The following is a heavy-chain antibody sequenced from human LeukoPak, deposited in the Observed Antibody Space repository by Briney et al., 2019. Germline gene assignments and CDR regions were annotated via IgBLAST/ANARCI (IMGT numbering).Heavy chain of an antibody. Sequence: SETLSLTCTVSGGSISSYYWSWIRQPPGKGLEWIGYIYTSGSTNYNPSLKSRVTMSVDTSKNQFSLKLSSVTAADTAVFYCARERRYYMDVWGKGTTVTVSS. V-gene: IGHV4-4*08. J-gene: IGHJ6*03. CDR3: ARERRYYMDV. CDR1: GGSISSYY. CDR2: IYTSGST.